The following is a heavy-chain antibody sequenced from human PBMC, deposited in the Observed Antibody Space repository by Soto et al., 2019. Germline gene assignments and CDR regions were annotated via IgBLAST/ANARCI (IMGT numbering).Heavy chain of an antibody. J-gene: IGHJ6*03. CDR1: GYTFTSYY. CDR3: ARDRGYSGYDYGHHYYYYMDV. CDR2: INPSGGST. D-gene: IGHD5-12*01. Sequence: ASVKVSCKASGYTFTSYYMHWVRQAPEQGLEWMGIINPSGGSTSYAQKFQGRVTMTRDTSTSTVYMELSSLRSEDTAVYYCARDRGYSGYDYGHHYYYYMDVWGKGTTVTVSS. V-gene: IGHV1-46*03.